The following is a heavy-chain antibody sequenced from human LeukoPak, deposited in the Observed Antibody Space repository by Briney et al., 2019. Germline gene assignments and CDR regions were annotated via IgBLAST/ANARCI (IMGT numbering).Heavy chain of an antibody. V-gene: IGHV1-69*13. Sequence: ASVKVSCKASGYTFTDHGIIWVRQAPGEGLEWMGGIIPIFGTANYAQKFQGRVTITADESTNTAYMELSSLRSEDTAVYYCARDPPTYSNYESGDYWGQGTLVTVSS. D-gene: IGHD4-11*01. J-gene: IGHJ4*02. CDR1: GYTFTDHG. CDR2: IIPIFGTA. CDR3: ARDPPTYSNYESGDY.